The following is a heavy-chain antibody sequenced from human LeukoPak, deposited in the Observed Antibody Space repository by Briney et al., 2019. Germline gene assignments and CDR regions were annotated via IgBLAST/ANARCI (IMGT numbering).Heavy chain of an antibody. Sequence: PGGSLRLSCAASGFTLSSYAMSWVRQAPGKGLEWVSAISGSGGSTYYADSVKGRFTISRDNSKNTLYLQMNSLKADDTAVYYCAKDRDWGTAFDIWGQGTMVTVSS. J-gene: IGHJ3*02. CDR2: ISGSGGST. D-gene: IGHD7-27*01. V-gene: IGHV3-23*01. CDR3: AKDRDWGTAFDI. CDR1: GFTLSSYA.